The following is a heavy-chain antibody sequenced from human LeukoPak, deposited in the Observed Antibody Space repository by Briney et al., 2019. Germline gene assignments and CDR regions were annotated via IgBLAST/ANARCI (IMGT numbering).Heavy chain of an antibody. D-gene: IGHD6-19*01. CDR3: ARAIHHSIAVAGWGDWFDP. Sequence: SETLSLTCTVSGDSFSSVTDYWAWIRQPPGKGLEWIASGDYSGGTYYNPSLESRVAISADMSKNQFSLKLSSVTAADTAVYYCARAIHHSIAVAGWGDWFDPWGQGTLVTVSS. J-gene: IGHJ5*02. V-gene: IGHV4-39*07. CDR1: GDSFSSVTDY. CDR2: GDYSGGT.